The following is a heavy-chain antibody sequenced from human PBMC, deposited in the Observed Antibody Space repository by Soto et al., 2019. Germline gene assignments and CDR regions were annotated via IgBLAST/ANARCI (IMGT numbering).Heavy chain of an antibody. J-gene: IGHJ5*02. D-gene: IGHD2-2*01. CDR3: ARGPSRGHGCFEP. CDR2: IHSSGNT. V-gene: IGHV4-4*07. CDR1: CGSISGYY. Sequence: SETLSLTCTVSCGSISGYYWSWIRQPAGKGLEWIGRIHSSGNTNYYAALKSRVTMSVEPSNNQFSLELNSVTAADTAIYYCARGPSRGHGCFEPWGQGTLVTV.